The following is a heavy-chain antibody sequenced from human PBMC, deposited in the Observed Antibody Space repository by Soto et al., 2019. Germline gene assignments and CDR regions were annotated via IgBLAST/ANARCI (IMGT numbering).Heavy chain of an antibody. Sequence: EVQLVESGGGLVQPGGSLRLSCAASGFTFSDHYMDWVRQAPGKGLEWVGRAGNKAHSFTTEYAASVKGRFTISRDDSKNSLYMQMNSLKTEDTAVYYCGRLDGSYYPDYWGQGTQVTVSS. CDR2: AGNKAHSFTT. J-gene: IGHJ4*02. CDR3: GRLDGSYYPDY. CDR1: GFTFSDHY. D-gene: IGHD1-26*01. V-gene: IGHV3-72*01.